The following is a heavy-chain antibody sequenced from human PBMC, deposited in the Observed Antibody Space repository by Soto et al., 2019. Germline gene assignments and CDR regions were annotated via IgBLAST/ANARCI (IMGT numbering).Heavy chain of an antibody. CDR1: GYTFPTYW. CDR3: ARGGSADSRSYLNWLDH. CDR2: IYPGDSDI. D-gene: IGHD3-22*01. V-gene: IGHV5-51*01. Sequence: PGESLTISCKGSGYTFPTYWIGWVRQMPGKGLEWLGIIYPGDSDIRYSPSFEGQVTISVDKSSSAAYLQWSILKASDTAMYYCARGGSADSRSYLNWLDHWGQGTLVTVSS. J-gene: IGHJ5*02.